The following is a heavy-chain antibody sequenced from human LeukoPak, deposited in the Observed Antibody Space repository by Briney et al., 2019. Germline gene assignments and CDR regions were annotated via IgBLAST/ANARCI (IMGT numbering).Heavy chain of an antibody. CDR3: ARDRYCSGGSCQWGIYYYMDV. Sequence: SETLCLTCAASGGSISSSNWWRWGRQPPGKGLEWTGVSYHSGSTNYDPSVKSRVTISVDKSKNQFYLKLSSVTAADTAVYYCARDRYCSGGSCQWGIYYYMDVWGKGTTVTVSS. V-gene: IGHV4-4*02. CDR2: SYHSGST. CDR1: GGSISSSNW. J-gene: IGHJ6*03. D-gene: IGHD2-15*01.